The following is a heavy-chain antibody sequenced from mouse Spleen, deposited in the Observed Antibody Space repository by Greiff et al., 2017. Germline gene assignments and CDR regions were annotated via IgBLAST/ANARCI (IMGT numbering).Heavy chain of an antibody. J-gene: IGHJ2*01. Sequence: EVKLVESGGGLVKRGGSLKLSCAASGFTFSSYAMSWVRQTPEKRLEWVATISSGGGNTYYPDSVKGRFTISRDNAKNTLYLQMSSLKSEDTAMYYCARHCYYGNYHYFDYWGQGTTLTVSS. D-gene: IGHD2-1*01. CDR3: ARHCYYGNYHYFDY. CDR1: GFTFSSYA. CDR2: ISSGGGNT. V-gene: IGHV5-9*04.